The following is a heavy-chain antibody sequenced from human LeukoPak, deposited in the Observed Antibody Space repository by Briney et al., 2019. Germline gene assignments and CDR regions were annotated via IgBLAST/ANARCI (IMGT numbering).Heavy chain of an antibody. CDR3: ARHDYYTNYYYFDQ. V-gene: IGHV4-30-4*01. J-gene: IGHJ4*02. CDR1: GGSISSGDYY. Sequence: SETLSLTCTVSGGSISSGDYYWSWIRQPPGKGLEWIGYIYYSGSTYYNPSLKSRVTISVDTSKNQFSLKLSSVTAADTAMYYCARHDYYTNYYYFDQWGQGTLVTVSS. CDR2: IYYSGST. D-gene: IGHD4-11*01.